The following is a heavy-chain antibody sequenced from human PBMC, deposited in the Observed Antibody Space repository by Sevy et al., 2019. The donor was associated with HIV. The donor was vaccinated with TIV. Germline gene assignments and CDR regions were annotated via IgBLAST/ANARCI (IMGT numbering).Heavy chain of an antibody. CDR2: VNSDGSST. CDR3: VAANTWQDY. CDR1: GFTFSSYW. Sequence: GGSLRLSCAASGFTFSSYWMHWVRQAPGKGAVWVSGVNSDGSSTNYADSVKGRFTMSRDSAKNTLYLQMNSLRPEDTAVYFCVAANTWQDYWGQGTLVTVSS. J-gene: IGHJ4*02. D-gene: IGHD2-15*01. V-gene: IGHV3-74*01.